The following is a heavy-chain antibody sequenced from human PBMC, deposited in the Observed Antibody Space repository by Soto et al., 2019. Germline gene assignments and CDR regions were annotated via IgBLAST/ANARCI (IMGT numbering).Heavy chain of an antibody. CDR3: AKAACGYSYGWHWKEN. Sequence: QVQMVEYGGGVDPPGRYIRLTCAASGFTLSNFVIHWVRQATSKGLEWVALISYHGSQKYYEDSVKRRFTIARDKSDNTLDLQMNSQRADDTAVYYCAKAACGYSYGWHWKENWCKGTLVNVS. J-gene: IGHJ4*02. D-gene: IGHD5-18*01. V-gene: IGHV3-30*18. CDR2: ISYHGSQK. CDR1: GFTLSNFV.